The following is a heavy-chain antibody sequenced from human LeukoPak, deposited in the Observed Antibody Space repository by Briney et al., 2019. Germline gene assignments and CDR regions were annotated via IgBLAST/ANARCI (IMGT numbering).Heavy chain of an antibody. CDR3: ASRGNY. CDR1: GFTFSSYS. CDR2: ISSTTTYI. J-gene: IGHJ4*02. V-gene: IGHV3-21*01. Sequence: GGSLRLSCAASGFTFSSYSMNWVRQAPGKGLEWVSSISSTTTYIFYANSVKGRFTISRDNAKSSLYLQMNSLRAEDTAVYYCASRGNYWGQGTLVTVSS.